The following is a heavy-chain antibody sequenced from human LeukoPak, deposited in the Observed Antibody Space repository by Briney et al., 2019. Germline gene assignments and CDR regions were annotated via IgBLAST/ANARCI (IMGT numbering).Heavy chain of an antibody. J-gene: IGHJ5*02. CDR2: ISYDGKKS. V-gene: IGHV3-30*04. CDR3: AKAAGKENGYDFWFEH. CDR1: GFTFSSYD. D-gene: IGHD3-3*01. Sequence: GGSLRLSCAASGFTFSSYDMHWVRQAPGKGLEWVAVISYDGKKSYYADSVKGRFTISRDNSKSTLYLQMNSLRVEDTAVYYCAKAAGKENGYDFWFEHWGQGTLVTVSS.